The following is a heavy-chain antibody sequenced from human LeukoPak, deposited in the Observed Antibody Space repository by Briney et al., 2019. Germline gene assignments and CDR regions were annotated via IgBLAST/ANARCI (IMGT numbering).Heavy chain of an antibody. D-gene: IGHD2-2*01. V-gene: IGHV4-34*01. Sequence: SETLSLTCAVYGGSFSGYYWSWIRQPPGKGLEWIGEINHSGSTNYNPSLKSRVAISVDTSKNQFSLRLSSVTAADTAVYYCARSSVVESNYYYYGMDVWGQGTTVTVSS. CDR1: GGSFSGYY. J-gene: IGHJ6*02. CDR2: INHSGST. CDR3: ARSSVVESNYYYYGMDV.